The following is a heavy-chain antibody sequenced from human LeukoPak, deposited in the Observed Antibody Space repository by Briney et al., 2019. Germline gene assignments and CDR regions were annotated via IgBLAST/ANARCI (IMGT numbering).Heavy chain of an antibody. CDR1: GFTFSSYS. J-gene: IGHJ6*02. CDR3: ARDRVVVPAAILGYYYYGMAV. CDR2: ISSSSSYI. V-gene: IGHV3-21*01. D-gene: IGHD2-2*02. Sequence: GGSLRLSCAASGFTFSSYSMNWVRQAPGKGLEWVSSISSSSSYIYYADSVKGRFTISRDNSKNTLYLQMNSLRAEDTAVYYCARDRVVVPAAILGYYYYGMAVWGQGTTVTVSS.